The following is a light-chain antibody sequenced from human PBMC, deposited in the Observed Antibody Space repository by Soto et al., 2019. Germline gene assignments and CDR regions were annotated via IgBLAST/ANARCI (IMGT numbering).Light chain of an antibody. CDR2: DVS. CDR1: SSDVGGYNY. Sequence: QSALTQPASVSGSPGQSITISCTGTSSDVGGYNYVSWYQQHPGKAPKLMIYDVSNRPSGVSNRFSGSKSGNTASLTISGLQAEDEADYYFSSYTSSSTVVFGGGTQLTV. J-gene: IGLJ2*01. V-gene: IGLV2-14*01. CDR3: SSYTSSSTVV.